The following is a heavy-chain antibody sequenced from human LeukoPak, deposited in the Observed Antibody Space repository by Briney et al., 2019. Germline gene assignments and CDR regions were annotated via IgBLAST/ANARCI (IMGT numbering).Heavy chain of an antibody. Sequence: PGGSLRLSCAASGFTFSSYWMHWVRQAPGKGLEWVSGINWDGVSTGYADSVKGRFTISRDNAKNSLYLQMNSLRAEDTAFYYCARAAYNWNYFWFDPWGQGTLVTVSS. V-gene: IGHV3-20*04. CDR2: INWDGVST. CDR1: GFTFSSYW. CDR3: ARAAYNWNYFWFDP. D-gene: IGHD1-7*01. J-gene: IGHJ5*02.